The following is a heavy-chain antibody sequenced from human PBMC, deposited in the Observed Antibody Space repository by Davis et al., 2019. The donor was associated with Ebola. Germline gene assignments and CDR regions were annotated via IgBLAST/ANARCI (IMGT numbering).Heavy chain of an antibody. J-gene: IGHJ4*02. Sequence: MPSETLSLTCALSGDSVSSNSAPWNWIRQSPSRGLEWLGRTYYRSKWNNDYAVSVKSRITINPDTSKNQFSLQLNSVTPEDTAVYYCAREGGIAAAGTFDYWGQGTLVTVSS. CDR1: GDSVSSNSAP. V-gene: IGHV6-1*01. CDR2: TYYRSKWNN. CDR3: AREGGIAAAGTFDY. D-gene: IGHD6-13*01.